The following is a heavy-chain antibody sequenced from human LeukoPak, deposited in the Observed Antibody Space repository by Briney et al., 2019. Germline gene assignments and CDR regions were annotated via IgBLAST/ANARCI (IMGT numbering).Heavy chain of an antibody. V-gene: IGHV4-31*03. CDR3: ARDSGGAAAGIRGPHNWFDP. J-gene: IGHJ5*02. CDR1: GGSISSGGYY. CDR2: IYYSGST. Sequence: SETLSLTCTVSGGSISSGGYYWSWIRQHPGKGLEWIGYIYYSGSTYYNPSLKSRVTISVDTSKNQFSLKLSSVTAADTAVYYCARDSGGAAAGIRGPHNWFDPWGQGTLVTVSS. D-gene: IGHD6-13*01.